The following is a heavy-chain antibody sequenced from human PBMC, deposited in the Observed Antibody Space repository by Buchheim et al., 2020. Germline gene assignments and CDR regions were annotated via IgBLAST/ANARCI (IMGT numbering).Heavy chain of an antibody. D-gene: IGHD1-26*01. V-gene: IGHV3-30*18. J-gene: IGHJ4*02. CDR1: GFTSSSYG. CDR2: ISAAGSNQ. Sequence: QVQLVESGGDVVQPGRSLRLSCTASGFTSSSYGMHWVRQAPGKGLAWVAGISAAGSNQWYSDSAKGRFTISRDNSKNTLYLQMNSLRAEDTAVYYCANADSGSFDYYFDYWGQGAL. CDR3: ANADSGSFDYYFDY.